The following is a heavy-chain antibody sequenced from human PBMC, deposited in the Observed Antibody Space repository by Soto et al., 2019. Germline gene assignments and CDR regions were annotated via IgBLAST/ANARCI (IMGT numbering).Heavy chain of an antibody. CDR1: GGTCSSYA. D-gene: IGHD2-2*01. V-gene: IGHV1-69*01. CDR3: ARRVYQLLKYNWFDP. Sequence: QVQLVQSGAEVKKPGSSVKVSCKASGGTCSSYAISWVRQSPGQGLAWMGGIIPIFGTANYAQKFQGRVTITADESTSKAYMELSSLRSEDTAVYYCARRVYQLLKYNWFDPWGQGTLVTVSS. CDR2: IIPIFGTA. J-gene: IGHJ5*02.